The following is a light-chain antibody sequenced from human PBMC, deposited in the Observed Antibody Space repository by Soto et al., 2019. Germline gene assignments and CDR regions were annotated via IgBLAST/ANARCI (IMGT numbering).Light chain of an antibody. CDR1: SSDIGAYNY. J-gene: IGLJ2*01. Sequence: QSVLTQPPSASGSPGQSVTISCTGTSSDIGAYNYVSWYQQHPGKAPKLMIYEVTKRPSGVPDRFSGSTSGNTASLTVSGLQAEDEADYYCSSYAGSNNLLFGGGTKVTV. CDR3: SSYAGSNNLL. CDR2: EVT. V-gene: IGLV2-8*01.